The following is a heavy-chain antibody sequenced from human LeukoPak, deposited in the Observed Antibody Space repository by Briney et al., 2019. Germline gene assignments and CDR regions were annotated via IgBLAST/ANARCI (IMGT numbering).Heavy chain of an antibody. CDR3: ASRGYSGYDPGRELDY. Sequence: GGSLRLSCAASGFTINNNYMSWVRQAPGKGLEWVSVIYSGSSTYYADSVRGRFTISRDNSKNTLLLQMNSLRVEDTAMYYCASRGYSGYDPGRELDYWGQGTLVTVSS. V-gene: IGHV3-66*01. J-gene: IGHJ4*02. D-gene: IGHD5-12*01. CDR1: GFTINNNY. CDR2: IYSGSST.